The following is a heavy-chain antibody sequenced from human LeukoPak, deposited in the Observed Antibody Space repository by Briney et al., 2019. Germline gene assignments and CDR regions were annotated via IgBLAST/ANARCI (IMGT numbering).Heavy chain of an antibody. D-gene: IGHD3-22*01. CDR3: ATYYYDSSGLCD. CDR1: GGSFSGYY. Sequence: SETLSLTCAVYGGSFSGYYWSWIRQPPGKGLEWIGEINHSGSTNYNPSLKSRVTISVDTSKNQFSPKLSSVTAADTAVYYCATYYYDSSGLCDWGQGTLVTVSS. J-gene: IGHJ4*02. CDR2: INHSGST. V-gene: IGHV4-34*01.